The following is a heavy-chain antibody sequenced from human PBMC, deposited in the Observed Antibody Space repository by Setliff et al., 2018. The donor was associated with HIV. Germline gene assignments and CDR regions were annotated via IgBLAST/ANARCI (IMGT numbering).Heavy chain of an antibody. D-gene: IGHD3-9*01. CDR2: IYHSGRT. V-gene: IGHV4-39*07. Sequence: NPSETLSLTCTVSGGSISSNSYYWGWIRQPPGKGLEWIGSIYHSGRTYYNPSLKSRVTISVDTSKNQFSLKLTSVTAADTAVYYCARDQPQDYDSLTGYYTGRYSDYWGRGTLVTVSS. CDR3: ARDQPQDYDSLTGYYTGRYSDY. CDR1: GGSISSNSYY. J-gene: IGHJ4*02.